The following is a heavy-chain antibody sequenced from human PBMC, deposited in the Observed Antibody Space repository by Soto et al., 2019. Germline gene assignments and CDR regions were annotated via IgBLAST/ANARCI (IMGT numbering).Heavy chain of an antibody. CDR2: INDGRGNL. CDR3: PGDQDTYSSKWGRFQF. Sequence: QVQLVQSGAEVRKPGASVKLSCKASVGTFDNYAIHWVCQAPVQGREWMGWINDGRGNLKYSESVQGRVFMTKDTSATTAYLELTDLRFDATAVAFCPGDQDTYSSKWGRFQFWCQGTLVTGSS. J-gene: IGHJ4*02. V-gene: IGHV1-3*01. CDR1: VGTFDNYA. D-gene: IGHD6-13*01.